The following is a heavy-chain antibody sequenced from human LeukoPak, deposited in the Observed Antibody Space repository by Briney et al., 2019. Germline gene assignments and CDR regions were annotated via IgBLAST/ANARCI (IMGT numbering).Heavy chain of an antibody. CDR3: ARALHYDSSGYSDY. V-gene: IGHV3-74*01. D-gene: IGHD3-22*01. CDR2: INSDGSST. Sequence: PGGSLRLSCAASGFTFSSYWMHWVRQAPGKGVVWVSRINSDGSSTSYADSVKGRFTISRDNAKNTLYLQMNSLTAEDTAVYYCARALHYDSSGYSDYWGQGTLVTVSS. CDR1: GFTFSSYW. J-gene: IGHJ4*02.